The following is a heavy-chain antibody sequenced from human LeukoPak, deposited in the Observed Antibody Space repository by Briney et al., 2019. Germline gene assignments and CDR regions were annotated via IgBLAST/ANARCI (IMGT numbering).Heavy chain of an antibody. Sequence: GRSLRLSCAASGFTFSSYGMHWVRQAPGKGLVWVSDMNEYSTTIRYADSVKGRLTISRDNAKSILYLQMNNLRAEDTAMYFCARGGVNPVDHWGQGTLVTVSS. CDR2: MNEYSTTI. J-gene: IGHJ4*02. D-gene: IGHD1-14*01. CDR3: ARGGVNPVDH. V-gene: IGHV3-74*01. CDR1: GFTFSSYG.